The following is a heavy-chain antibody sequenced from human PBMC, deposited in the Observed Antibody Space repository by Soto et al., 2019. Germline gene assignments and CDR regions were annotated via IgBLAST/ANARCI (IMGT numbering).Heavy chain of an antibody. CDR2: IYYSGST. Sequence: SETLSLTCTVSGDSIRRAGYSWSWIRQPPGKGLEWIGYIYYSGSTSYTPSLNGRVTISIDRSKNQFSLELTSVTAADTAVYYCARDLYVVRGVTGYYYGMDVWGQGTTVTVSS. CDR3: ARDLYVVRGVTGYYYGMDV. D-gene: IGHD3-10*01. V-gene: IGHV4-30-2*01. J-gene: IGHJ6*02. CDR1: GDSIRRAGYS.